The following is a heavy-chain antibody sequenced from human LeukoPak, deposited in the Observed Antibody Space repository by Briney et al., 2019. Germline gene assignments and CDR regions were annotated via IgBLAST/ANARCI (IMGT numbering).Heavy chain of an antibody. V-gene: IGHV3-74*01. Sequence: QPGGSLRLSCAASGFTFSSHWMHWVRQAPGKGLVWVSRINSDGSTTTYADSVKGRLTISRDNSKNTLYLQMNSLRAEDTAVYYCAKGYGFYHRSAYSHWGQGTLVTVSS. CDR1: GFTFSSHW. CDR2: INSDGSTT. J-gene: IGHJ4*02. CDR3: AKGYGFYHRSAYSH. D-gene: IGHD3-22*01.